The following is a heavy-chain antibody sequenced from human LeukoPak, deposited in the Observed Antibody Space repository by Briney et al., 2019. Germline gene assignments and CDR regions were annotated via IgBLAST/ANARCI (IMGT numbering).Heavy chain of an antibody. V-gene: IGHV4-30-4*01. J-gene: IGHJ2*01. CDR1: GGSISSGDYY. D-gene: IGHD5-12*01. CDR3: ARDRGYSGYDWAPYWYFDL. CDR2: IYYSGST. Sequence: SQTLSLTCTVSGGSISSGDYYWSWIRQPPGKGLEWIGYIYYSGSTYYNPSLKSRVTISVDTSKNQFSLKLSSVTAADTAVYYCARDRGYSGYDWAPYWYFDLWGRGTLVTVSS.